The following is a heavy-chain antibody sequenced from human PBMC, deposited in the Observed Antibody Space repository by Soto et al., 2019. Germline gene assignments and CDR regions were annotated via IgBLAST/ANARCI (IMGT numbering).Heavy chain of an antibody. CDR1: GFAFSESG. D-gene: IGHD6-19*01. CDR2: XXWXGXGX. CDR3: EKQAWGDTGGGYYLDC. Sequence: GGSLRLSCAASGFAFSESGMYWVRQAPGKGLXWVAXXXWXGXGXGXXXXVKGRFTISKDNAKSSLYLQRHSLRHGATAVYFCEKQAWGDTGGGYYLDCGGQGPGVT. J-gene: IGHJ4*02. V-gene: IGHV3-9*01.